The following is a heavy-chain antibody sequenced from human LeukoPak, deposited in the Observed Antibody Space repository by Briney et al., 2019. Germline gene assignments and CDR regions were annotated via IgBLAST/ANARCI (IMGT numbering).Heavy chain of an antibody. J-gene: IGHJ4*02. CDR1: GFSFRGYA. Sequence: PGGSLRLSCAASGFSFRGYAITWVRQAPGKGLEWVSSITYNGAATYYLDSVKARFTISRDNSRSTLYLQMDSLTAEDTALYYCAKDGLYFDGSTHIYYFDSWGQGTLVAVSS. CDR3: AKDGLYFDGSTHIYYFDS. CDR2: ITYNGAAT. V-gene: IGHV3-23*01. D-gene: IGHD3-9*01.